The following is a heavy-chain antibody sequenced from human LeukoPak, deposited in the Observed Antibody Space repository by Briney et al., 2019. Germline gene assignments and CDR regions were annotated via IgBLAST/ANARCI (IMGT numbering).Heavy chain of an antibody. V-gene: IGHV3-23*01. Sequence: GGSLRLSCAASGFTFSSYAMSWVRQAPGKGLEWVSAISGSGGSTYYADSVKGRFTISRGNSKNTLYLQMNRLRAEDTAVYYCAKDNKGIAAAGSDAFDIWGQGTMVTVSS. D-gene: IGHD6-13*01. CDR1: GFTFSSYA. J-gene: IGHJ3*02. CDR2: ISGSGGST. CDR3: AKDNKGIAAAGSDAFDI.